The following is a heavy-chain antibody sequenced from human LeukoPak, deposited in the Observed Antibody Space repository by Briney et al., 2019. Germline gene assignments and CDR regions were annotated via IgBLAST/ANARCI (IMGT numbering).Heavy chain of an antibody. CDR3: AREGYYYDTNGYPAFDY. CDR2: INHSGST. D-gene: IGHD3-22*01. Sequence: SETLSLTCAVYGGSFNGYYWSWIRQPPGKGLEWIGEINHSGSTNYNPSLKSRVSISVDTSKNQFSLKLSSVTAADTAVYHCAREGYYYDTNGYPAFDYWGQGTLVTVSS. CDR1: GGSFNGYY. J-gene: IGHJ4*02. V-gene: IGHV4-34*01.